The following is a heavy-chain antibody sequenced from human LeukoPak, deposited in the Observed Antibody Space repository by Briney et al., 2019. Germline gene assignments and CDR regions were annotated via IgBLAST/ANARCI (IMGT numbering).Heavy chain of an antibody. V-gene: IGHV4-59*01. D-gene: IGHD5-18*01. Sequence: SETLSLTCTVSGGSISSYYWSWIRQPPGKGLEWIGYIYYSGSTNYNPSLKSRVTISVDTSKNQFSLKLSSVTAADTAVYYCARSIGYSYGYGYFDYWGQGTLVT. J-gene: IGHJ4*02. CDR3: ARSIGYSYGYGYFDY. CDR1: GGSISSYY. CDR2: IYYSGST.